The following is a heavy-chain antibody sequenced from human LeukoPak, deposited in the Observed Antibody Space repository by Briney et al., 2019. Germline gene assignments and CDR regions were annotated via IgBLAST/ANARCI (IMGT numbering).Heavy chain of an antibody. CDR3: ASVGYDYVWGSYRLLS. V-gene: IGHV4-39*01. CDR2: IYYSGST. J-gene: IGHJ5*02. Sequence: SETLSLTCTVSGGSISSSSYYWGWTRQPPGKGLEWIGSIYYSGSTYYNPSLKSRVTISVDTSKNQFPLKLSSATAADTAVYYCASVGYDYVWGSYRLLSWGQGTLVTVSS. CDR1: GGSISSSSYY. D-gene: IGHD3-16*02.